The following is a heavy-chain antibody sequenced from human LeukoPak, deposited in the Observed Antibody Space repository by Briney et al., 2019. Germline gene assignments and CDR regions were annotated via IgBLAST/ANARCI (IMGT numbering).Heavy chain of an antibody. V-gene: IGHV1-46*01. J-gene: IGHJ4*02. CDR3: ARAFHNAIAVAGPTGSVPNIDY. D-gene: IGHD6-19*01. CDR2: INPSGGTT. Sequence: GASVKVSCKTSGYTFTNYYIHWVRQAPGQGLEWMGIINPSGGTTVYAQKFQGRVTMTRDTSISTAYMELSRLRSDDTAVYYCARAFHNAIAVAGPTGSVPNIDYWGQGTLVTASS. CDR1: GYTFTNYY.